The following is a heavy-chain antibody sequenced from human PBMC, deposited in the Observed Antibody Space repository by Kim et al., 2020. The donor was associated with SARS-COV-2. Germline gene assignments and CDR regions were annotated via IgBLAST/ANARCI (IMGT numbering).Heavy chain of an antibody. J-gene: IGHJ5*02. CDR3: AGAFNYYDSSGYYTYNWFDP. V-gene: IGHV4-4*07. D-gene: IGHD3-22*01. Sequence: SETLSLTCTVSGGSISSYYWSWIRQPAGKGLEWIGRIYTSGSTNYNPSLKSRVTMSVDTSKNQFSLKLSSVTAADMAVYYCAGAFNYYDSSGYYTYNWFDPWGQGTLVTVSS. CDR1: GGSISSYY. CDR2: IYTSGST.